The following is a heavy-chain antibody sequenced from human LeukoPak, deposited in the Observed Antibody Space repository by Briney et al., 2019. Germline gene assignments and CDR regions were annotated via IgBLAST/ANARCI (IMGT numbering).Heavy chain of an antibody. CDR2: ICTSGST. CDR3: ARDSSGWPYYYMDV. CDR1: GGSISSYY. J-gene: IGHJ6*03. D-gene: IGHD6-19*01. Sequence: SETLSLTCTVSGGSISSYYWSWIRQPAGKGLEWIGRICTSGSTNYNPSLKSRVTMSVDTSKNQFSLKLSSVTAADTAVYYCARDSSGWPYYYMDVWGKGTTVTVSS. V-gene: IGHV4-4*07.